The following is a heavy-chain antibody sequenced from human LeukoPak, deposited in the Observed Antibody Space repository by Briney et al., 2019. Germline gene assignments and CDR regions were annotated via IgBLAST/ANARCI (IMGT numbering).Heavy chain of an antibody. D-gene: IGHD3-22*01. CDR1: GFTFSSYW. CDR2: IKQDGSEK. V-gene: IGHV3-7*01. Sequence: GGSLRLSCAASGFTFSSYWMSWVRQAPGRGLEWVANIKQDGSEKYYVDSVKGRFTISRDNAKNSLYLQMNSLRAEDTAVYYCARDKSVYYDTSGSRFDYWGQGPLVTVSS. CDR3: ARDKSVYYDTSGSRFDY. J-gene: IGHJ4*02.